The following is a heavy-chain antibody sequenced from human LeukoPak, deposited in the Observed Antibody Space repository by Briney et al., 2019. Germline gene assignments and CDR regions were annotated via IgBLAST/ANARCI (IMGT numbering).Heavy chain of an antibody. CDR1: DGSITNYD. J-gene: IGHJ4*02. D-gene: IGHD4-17*01. CDR2: VHYSGTA. CDR3: ARGYGDFRVEGRYFHS. Sequence: SETLSLTCTVSDGSITNYDWSWVRQPPGKGLEFIGHVHYSGTANYNPSLRSRVTISIDTSKKHFFLKLKSVTAADKAVYYCARGYGDFRVEGRYFHSWGQGTLVTVSS. V-gene: IGHV4-59*01.